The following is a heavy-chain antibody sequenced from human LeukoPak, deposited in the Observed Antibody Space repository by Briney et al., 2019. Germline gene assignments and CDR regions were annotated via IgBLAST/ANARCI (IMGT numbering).Heavy chain of an antibody. V-gene: IGHV4-30-4*08. CDR2: IHYSGST. J-gene: IGHJ4*02. Sequence: SETLSLTCTVSGGSIRSSYYYWGWIRQPPGKGLEWIGHIHYSGSTYYNPSLKSRLTISVDTSKNQFSLNLKSVTAADTAVYYCARDTVHRVAAVEGSYWGQGTLVTVSS. D-gene: IGHD6-13*01. CDR3: ARDTVHRVAAVEGSY. CDR1: GGSIRSSYYY.